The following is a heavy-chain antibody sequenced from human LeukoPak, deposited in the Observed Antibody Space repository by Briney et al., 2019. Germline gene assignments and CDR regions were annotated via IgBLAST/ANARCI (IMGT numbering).Heavy chain of an antibody. CDR2: IYYSGST. CDR1: GGSISSGGYY. CDR3: ARAGTEESMFDY. D-gene: IGHD6-6*01. V-gene: IGHV4-31*03. J-gene: IGHJ4*02. Sequence: SETLSLTCTASGGSISSGGYYWSWIRQHPGKGLEWTGYIYYSGSTYYNPSLKSRVTISVDTSKNQFSLKLSSVTAADTAVYYCARAGTEESMFDYWGQGTLVTVSS.